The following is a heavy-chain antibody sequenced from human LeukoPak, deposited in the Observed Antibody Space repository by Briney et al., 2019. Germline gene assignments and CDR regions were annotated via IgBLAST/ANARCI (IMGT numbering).Heavy chain of an antibody. D-gene: IGHD6-13*01. J-gene: IGHJ4*02. CDR1: GYTFTSYA. V-gene: IGHV1-69*05. CDR3: ARLIAAAGADFDY. Sequence: ASVKVSCKASGYTFTSYAISWVRQAPGQGLEWMGGIIPIFGTANYAQKFQGRVTITTDESTSTAYMELSSLRSEDTAVYYCARLIAAAGADFDYWGQGTLVTVSS. CDR2: IIPIFGTA.